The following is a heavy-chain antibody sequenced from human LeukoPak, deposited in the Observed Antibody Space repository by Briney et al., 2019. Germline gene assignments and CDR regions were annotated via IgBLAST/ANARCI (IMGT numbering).Heavy chain of an antibody. CDR1: GYSFTSYY. V-gene: IGHV1-46*01. D-gene: IGHD6-19*01. Sequence: ASVKVSCKASGYSFTSYYMHWVRQAPGQGLEWMGIINPNGGSTSYAQKFQGRVTMTRDTSTSTVYMELSSLRSEDTAVYYCARQQMGIAVAGSFDYWGQGILVTVSS. J-gene: IGHJ4*02. CDR3: ARQQMGIAVAGSFDY. CDR2: INPNGGST.